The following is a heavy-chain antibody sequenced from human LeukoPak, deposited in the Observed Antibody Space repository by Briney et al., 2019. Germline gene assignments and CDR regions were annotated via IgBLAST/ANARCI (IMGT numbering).Heavy chain of an antibody. CDR2: ISSSGSTI. CDR1: GFTFSDYY. J-gene: IGHJ5*02. D-gene: IGHD3-22*01. Sequence: PGGSLRLSCAASGFTFSDYYMSWIRQAPGKGLEWVSYISSSGSTIYYAGSVKGRFTISRDNAKNSLYLQMNSLRAEDTAVYYCARDPTYDSSYNWFDPWGQGTLVTVSS. CDR3: ARDPTYDSSYNWFDP. V-gene: IGHV3-11*01.